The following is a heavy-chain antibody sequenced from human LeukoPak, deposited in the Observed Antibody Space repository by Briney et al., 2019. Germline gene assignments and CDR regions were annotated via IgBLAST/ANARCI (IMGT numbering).Heavy chain of an antibody. V-gene: IGHV3-7*01. J-gene: IGHJ4*02. Sequence: GGSLRLSCAASGFIFSTYWMNWVRQAPGKGLGWVATIRYDGNEKFYVDSVRGRFTISRDNAKNSLYLQMNSLTAEDTALYYCVRESFSRGDFNWGQGTLVSVSS. CDR2: IRYDGNEK. CDR1: GFIFSTYW. D-gene: IGHD7-27*01. CDR3: VRESFSRGDFN.